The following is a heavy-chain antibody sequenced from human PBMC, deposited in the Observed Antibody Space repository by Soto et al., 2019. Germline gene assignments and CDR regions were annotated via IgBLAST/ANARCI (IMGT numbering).Heavy chain of an antibody. V-gene: IGHV4-59*01. Sequence: SETLSLTCTVSGGSISSYYWSWIRQPPGKGLEWIGYIYYSGSTNCNPSLKSRVTISLDTSMIQFSLKLSFVTAADTAVYFCARFDYSSSFYDFWGQGTLVTVSS. CDR3: ARFDYSSSFYDF. CDR2: IYYSGST. CDR1: GGSISSYY. J-gene: IGHJ4*02. D-gene: IGHD6-6*01.